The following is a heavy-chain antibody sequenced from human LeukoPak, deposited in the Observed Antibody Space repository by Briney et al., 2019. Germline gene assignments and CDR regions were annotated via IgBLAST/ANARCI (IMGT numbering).Heavy chain of an antibody. CDR1: GYTLTELF. V-gene: IGHV1-24*01. J-gene: IGHJ3*02. CDR2: FDPEDGET. Sequence: GASVKVSCKVSGYTLTELFMHWVRQAPGKGLEWMGGFDPEDGETIYAQKFQGRVTMTEDTSTDTAYMELSSLRSEDTAVYYCATVRYHVVVPARDAFDIWGQGTMVTVSS. CDR3: ATVRYHVVVPARDAFDI. D-gene: IGHD2-2*01.